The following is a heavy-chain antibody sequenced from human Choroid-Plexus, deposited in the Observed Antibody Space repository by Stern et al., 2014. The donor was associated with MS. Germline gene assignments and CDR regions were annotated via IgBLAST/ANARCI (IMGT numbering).Heavy chain of an antibody. V-gene: IGHV3-30*18. CDR3: AKDRQYLTYFFDH. CDR1: GFTFGSWA. Sequence: VPLVESGGGVVQPGRPLRLSCVASGFTFGSWAMHWVRQAPGKGLEWVAGVSYDGSNKYYADSVKGRFTISRDNSQNTLYMQMSSLRPEDTAVYYCAKDRQYLTYFFDHWGQGSLVTVSS. J-gene: IGHJ5*02. D-gene: IGHD2/OR15-2a*01. CDR2: VSYDGSNK.